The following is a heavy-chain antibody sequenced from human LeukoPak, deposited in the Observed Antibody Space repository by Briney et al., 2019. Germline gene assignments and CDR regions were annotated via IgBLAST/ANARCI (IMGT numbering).Heavy chain of an antibody. Sequence: GASVKVSCKASGYTFTNNFMHWVRQAPGQGLEWIGIINPSGDNTWYAQKFQGRVTMTRDMATSTDYLEVSSLRSEDTAVYYCARDNSLRDTAWWFDPRGQGTLVTVSS. CDR3: ARDNSLRDTAWWFDP. CDR2: INPSGDNT. CDR1: GYTFTNNF. J-gene: IGHJ5*02. D-gene: IGHD5-24*01. V-gene: IGHV1-46*01.